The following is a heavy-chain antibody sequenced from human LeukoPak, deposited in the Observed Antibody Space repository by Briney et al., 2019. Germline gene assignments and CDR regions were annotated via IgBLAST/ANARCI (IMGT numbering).Heavy chain of an antibody. CDR2: MNPNSGNT. CDR1: GYTFTSYD. Sequence: ASVKVSCKASGYTFTSYDINWVRQATGQGLEWMGWMNPNSGNTGYAQKFQGRVTITRNTSISTAYMELSSLRSEDTALYYCAKSIYGGNSGFFDYWGQGTLVTVSS. J-gene: IGHJ4*02. V-gene: IGHV1-8*03. CDR3: AKSIYGGNSGFFDY. D-gene: IGHD4-23*01.